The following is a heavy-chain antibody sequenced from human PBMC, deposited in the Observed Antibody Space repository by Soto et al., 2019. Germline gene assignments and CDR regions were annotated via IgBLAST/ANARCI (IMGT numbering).Heavy chain of an antibody. V-gene: IGHV3-64*01. Sequence: EVQLAESGGGLAQPGGSLRLSCAASGFTLSGYAMDWVRQAPGKGLEYVSGISSNGGGTYYANSLQGRFTISRDNSKNTVYLQMGSLRPEDMAVYYCARRARPDFYYMDVWGKGTTVTVSS. J-gene: IGHJ6*03. CDR2: ISSNGGGT. D-gene: IGHD6-6*01. CDR1: GFTLSGYA. CDR3: ARRARPDFYYMDV.